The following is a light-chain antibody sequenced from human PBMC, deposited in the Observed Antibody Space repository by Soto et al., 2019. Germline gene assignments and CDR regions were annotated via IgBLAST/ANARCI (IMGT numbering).Light chain of an antibody. J-gene: IGLJ3*02. Sequence: QSVLTQSASVSGSPGQSITISCTGTSSDVGRYNYVSWYQQHPGKAPKLIIYDVSNRPSGVSTRFSGSKSGNTASLTISGLQAEDEADYSCSSYTSTNSWVFGGGTKLTVL. CDR3: SSYTSTNSWV. V-gene: IGLV2-14*01. CDR1: SSDVGRYNY. CDR2: DVS.